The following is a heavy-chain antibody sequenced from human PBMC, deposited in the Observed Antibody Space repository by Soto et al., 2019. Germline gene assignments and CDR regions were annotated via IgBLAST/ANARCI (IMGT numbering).Heavy chain of an antibody. CDR3: AREVGYCSGGSCLRETRAVWFDP. V-gene: IGHV4-31*03. D-gene: IGHD2-15*01. J-gene: IGHJ5*02. CDR1: GGSISSGGYY. Sequence: PSETLSLTCTVSGGSISSGGYYWSWIRQHPGKGLEWIGYIYYSGSTYYNPSLKSRVTISVDTSKNQFSLKLSSVTAADTAVYYCAREVGYCSGGSCLRETRAVWFDPWGQGTLVTVSS. CDR2: IYYSGST.